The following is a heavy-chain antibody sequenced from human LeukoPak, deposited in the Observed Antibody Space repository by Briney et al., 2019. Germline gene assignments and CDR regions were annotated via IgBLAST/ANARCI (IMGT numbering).Heavy chain of an antibody. CDR2: INAGNGNT. CDR1: GYTFTSYA. D-gene: IGHD3-10*01. CDR3: ARDPPGSSLDY. Sequence: ASVKVSCKAAGYTFTSYAMHWVRQAPGQRLEWMGWINAGNGNTEYSQKFQGRVTITRDTSASTAYMELSSLRSEDTAVYYCARDPPGSSLDYWGQGTLATVSS. J-gene: IGHJ4*02. V-gene: IGHV1-3*01.